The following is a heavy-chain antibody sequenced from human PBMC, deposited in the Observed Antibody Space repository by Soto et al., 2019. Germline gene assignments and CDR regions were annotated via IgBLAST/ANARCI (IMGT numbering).Heavy chain of an antibody. CDR1: GFTFSSYG. V-gene: IGHV3-30*18. CDR2: ISYDGSNK. D-gene: IGHD3-10*01. J-gene: IGHJ4*02. Sequence: GGSLRLSCAASGFTFSSYGMHWVRQAPGKGLEWVAVISYDGSNKYYADSVKGRFTISRDNSKNTLYLQMNSLRAEDTAVYYCAKDLYGSGNDYFDYWGQGTLVTVSS. CDR3: AKDLYGSGNDYFDY.